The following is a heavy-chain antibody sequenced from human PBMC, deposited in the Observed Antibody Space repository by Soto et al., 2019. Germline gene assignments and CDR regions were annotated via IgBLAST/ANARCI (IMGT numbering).Heavy chain of an antibody. CDR2: VAASGST. Sequence: PSETLSPTCPVSGGSISGFFWTWVRQPPGMPLEGLGHVAASGSTAYNPSLRSRLSLSLDVSKNRFSLELTSVTAADTATYFCARGGSTHYYYGLDVWGQGTTVTVSS. V-gene: IGHV4-4*07. CDR1: GGSISGFF. CDR3: ARGGSTHYYYGLDV. J-gene: IGHJ6*02.